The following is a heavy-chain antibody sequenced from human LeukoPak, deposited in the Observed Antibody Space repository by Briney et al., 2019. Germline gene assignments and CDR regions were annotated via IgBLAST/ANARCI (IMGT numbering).Heavy chain of an antibody. V-gene: IGHV1-8*01. CDR3: ARAIGSAPLYDAFDI. D-gene: IGHD3-10*01. CDR1: VYTFTSYD. Sequence: SVKVSCKASVYTFTSYDINWVRQATGQGLEWMGWMNPNSGNTGYEQKFQGRVTMTRNTSINTASMELSSLRSEDTAVYYCARAIGSAPLYDAFDIWGQGTMVTVSS. CDR2: MNPNSGNT. J-gene: IGHJ3*02.